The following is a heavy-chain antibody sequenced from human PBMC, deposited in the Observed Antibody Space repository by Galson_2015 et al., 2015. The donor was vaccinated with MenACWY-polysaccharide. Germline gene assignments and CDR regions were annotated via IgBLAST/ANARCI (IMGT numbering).Heavy chain of an antibody. CDR1: GFTFRNYW. Sequence: SLRLSCAASGFTFRNYWMSWARQAPGKGLEWVANIKEDGSEKYYVDSVRGRFTISRDNAKNSLYLQMNSLRAEDTAVYYCARDDRRVRGVFNWFDPWGQGTLVTVSS. J-gene: IGHJ5*02. V-gene: IGHV3-7*01. CDR2: IKEDGSEK. D-gene: IGHD3-10*01. CDR3: ARDDRRVRGVFNWFDP.